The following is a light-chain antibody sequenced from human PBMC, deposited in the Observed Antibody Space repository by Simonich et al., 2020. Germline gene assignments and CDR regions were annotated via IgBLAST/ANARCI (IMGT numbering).Light chain of an antibody. V-gene: IGLV1-44*01. CDR1: SSNNGSNT. J-gene: IGLJ3*02. CDR2: SNN. CDR3: AAWDDSLSGWV. Sequence: QSVLTQPPSASGTPGQRVTISCSGSSSNNGSNTVNLYQQLPGTAPKLLIYSNNQRPSGVPDRVSVSKSGTSASLAISGRRSEDEADYYCAAWDDSLSGWVFGGGTKLTVL.